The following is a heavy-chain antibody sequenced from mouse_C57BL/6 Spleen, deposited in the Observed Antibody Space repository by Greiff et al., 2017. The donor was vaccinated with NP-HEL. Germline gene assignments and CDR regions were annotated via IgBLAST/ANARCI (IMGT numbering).Heavy chain of an antibody. CDR3: SRDSNYSYAMDY. Sequence: EVKLMESGGGLVKPGGSLKLSCAASGFTFSDYGMHWVRQAPEKGLEWVAYISSGSSTIYYADTVKGRFTISRDNAKNTLLLQMTSLRSEDTAMYYCSRDSNYSYAMDYWGQGTSVTVSS. CDR2: ISSGSSTI. D-gene: IGHD2-5*01. J-gene: IGHJ4*01. CDR1: GFTFSDYG. V-gene: IGHV5-17*01.